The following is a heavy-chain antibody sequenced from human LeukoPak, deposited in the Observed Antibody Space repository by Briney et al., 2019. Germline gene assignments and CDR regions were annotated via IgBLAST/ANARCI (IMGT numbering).Heavy chain of an antibody. CDR1: GFTFSSYA. J-gene: IGHJ3*02. D-gene: IGHD3-10*01. CDR3: AKKNLGRGDAFDI. CDR2: ISGSGGST. V-gene: IGHV3-23*01. Sequence: GGSLRLSCAASGFTFSSYAMRWVRQAPGKGLEWVSAISGSGGSTYYADSVKGRFTISRDNSKNTLYLQMNSLRAEDTAVYYCAKKNLGRGDAFDIWGQGTMVTVSS.